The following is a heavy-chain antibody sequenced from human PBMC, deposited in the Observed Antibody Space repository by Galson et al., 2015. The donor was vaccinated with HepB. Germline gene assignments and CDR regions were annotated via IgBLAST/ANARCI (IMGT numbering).Heavy chain of an antibody. Sequence: QSGAEVKKPGESLKISCKGSGYTFANYWVGWVRQMPGKGLEWMGIIFPGDSDTRYSPSFEGHVTISTDNSGSTAYLQWSNLKASDTAMYYCARHRAYSGTYYNYYMDVWGKGTTVTVSS. CDR1: GYTFANYW. V-gene: IGHV5-51*01. D-gene: IGHD1-26*01. CDR2: IFPGDSDT. CDR3: ARHRAYSGTYYNYYMDV. J-gene: IGHJ6*03.